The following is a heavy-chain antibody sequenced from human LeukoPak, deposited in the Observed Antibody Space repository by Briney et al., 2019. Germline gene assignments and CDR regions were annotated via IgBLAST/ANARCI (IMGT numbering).Heavy chain of an antibody. Sequence: GGSLRLSCAASGFTFSSYAMSWVRQAPGKGLEWVSAISGSGGSTYYADSVKGRFTISRDNSKNTLYLQMNSLRAEDTAVYYCAKSGLTYYDFWSGYTPFYYYMDVWGKGTTVTVSS. CDR2: ISGSGGST. D-gene: IGHD3-3*01. CDR3: AKSGLTYYDFWSGYTPFYYYMDV. V-gene: IGHV3-23*01. CDR1: GFTFSSYA. J-gene: IGHJ6*03.